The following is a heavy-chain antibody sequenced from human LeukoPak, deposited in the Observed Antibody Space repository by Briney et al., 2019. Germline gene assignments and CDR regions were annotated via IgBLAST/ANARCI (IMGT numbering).Heavy chain of an antibody. CDR1: GYSFTSYW. J-gene: IGHJ4*02. D-gene: IGHD6-19*01. Sequence: GESLMISCTCSGYSFTSYWIGWLRQMPGKGLEWMEIIYPGDFDTRYRPSFQGQVTISADKSISTAYLQWSSLKASDTAMYYCARRVGRSSGWYGVADYWGQGTLVAVSS. CDR2: IYPGDFDT. V-gene: IGHV5-51*01. CDR3: ARRVGRSSGWYGVADY.